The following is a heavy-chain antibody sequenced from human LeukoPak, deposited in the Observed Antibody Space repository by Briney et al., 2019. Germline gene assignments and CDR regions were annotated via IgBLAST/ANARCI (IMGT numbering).Heavy chain of an antibody. J-gene: IGHJ4*02. Sequence: PGGSLRLSCAASGLTFSNYAMSWVRQAPGKGLEWVSSISSSSSYIYYADSVKGRFTISRDNAKNSLYLQMNSLRAEDTAVYYCARGIVGAPLTFDYWGQGTLVTVSS. CDR3: ARGIVGAPLTFDY. V-gene: IGHV3-21*01. D-gene: IGHD1-26*01. CDR2: ISSSSSYI. CDR1: GLTFSNYA.